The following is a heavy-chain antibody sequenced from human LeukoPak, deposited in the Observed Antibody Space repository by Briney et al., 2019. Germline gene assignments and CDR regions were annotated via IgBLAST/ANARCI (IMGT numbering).Heavy chain of an antibody. Sequence: GGSLRLSCAASGFTFSSYAMNWVRQAPGKGLEWVSAICRNDNNTYYANSVKGRFTISRDNSKNTLSLQLNSLRAEDTAVYYCARDQEFTIFGVVNYYGMDVWGQGTTVTVSS. J-gene: IGHJ6*02. V-gene: IGHV3-23*01. CDR3: ARDQEFTIFGVVNYYGMDV. D-gene: IGHD3-3*01. CDR2: ICRNDNNT. CDR1: GFTFSSYA.